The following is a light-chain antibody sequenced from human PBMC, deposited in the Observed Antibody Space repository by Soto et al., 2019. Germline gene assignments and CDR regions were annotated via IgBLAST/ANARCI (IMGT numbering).Light chain of an antibody. CDR1: SSDVGGNKY. Sequence: TQPASVSGSPGRSITISCTGTSSDVGGNKYVSWYQQYPGKVPKLLINKVSNRPSGVSNRFSGSKSGNTASLTISGLLAEDEADYFCTSSTSDSLYVFGTGTKVTVL. CDR3: TSSTSDSLYV. V-gene: IGLV2-14*01. CDR2: KVS. J-gene: IGLJ1*01.